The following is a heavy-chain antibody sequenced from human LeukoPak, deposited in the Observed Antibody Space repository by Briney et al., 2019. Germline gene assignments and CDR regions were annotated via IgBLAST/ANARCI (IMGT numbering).Heavy chain of an antibody. D-gene: IGHD3-22*01. Sequence: PGGSLRLSCAASGFTFSNAWMSWVRQAPGKGLEWVGRIKSKTDGGTTDYAVPVKGRFTISRDDSKNTLYLQMNSLKTEDTAVYYCTTDYSSITMIVVVSHYFDYWGQGTLVTVSS. J-gene: IGHJ4*02. V-gene: IGHV3-15*01. CDR3: TTDYSSITMIVVVSHYFDY. CDR2: IKSKTDGGTT. CDR1: GFTFSNAW.